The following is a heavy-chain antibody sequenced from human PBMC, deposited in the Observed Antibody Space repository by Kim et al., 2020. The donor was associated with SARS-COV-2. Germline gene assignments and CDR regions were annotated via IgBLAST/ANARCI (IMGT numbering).Heavy chain of an antibody. D-gene: IGHD4-17*01. CDR1: GFTFSSYG. CDR3: AKEGPKGTTVTDYYYYGMDV. CDR2: ISYDGSNK. J-gene: IGHJ6*02. Sequence: GGSLRLSCAASGFTFSSYGMHWVRQAPGKGLEWVAVISYDGSNKYYADSVKGRFTISRDNSKNTLYLQMNSLRAEDTAVYYCAKEGPKGTTVTDYYYYGMDVWGQGTTVTVSS. V-gene: IGHV3-30*18.